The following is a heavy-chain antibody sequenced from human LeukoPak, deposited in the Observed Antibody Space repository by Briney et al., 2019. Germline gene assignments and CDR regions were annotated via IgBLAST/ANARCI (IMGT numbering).Heavy chain of an antibody. D-gene: IGHD5-18*01. V-gene: IGHV4-38-2*01. CDR3: ARGRIQISLHVFDV. CDR2: VYYSGST. J-gene: IGHJ3*01. CDR1: GYSISSGYY. Sequence: SETLSLTCAVSGYSISSGYYWGWIRQPSGKGLEWIGSVYYSGSTYQNPSLKSRVTISADTSKNQFSLNLSSVTAADTAVYYCARGRIQISLHVFDVWGQGTMVTVSS.